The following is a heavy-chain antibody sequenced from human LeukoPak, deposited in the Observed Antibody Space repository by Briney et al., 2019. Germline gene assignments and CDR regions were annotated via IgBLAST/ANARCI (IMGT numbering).Heavy chain of an antibody. CDR1: GGSFSGYY. J-gene: IGHJ6*03. CDR2: INHSGST. CDR3: ARLYSRFYYYYMDV. V-gene: IGHV4-34*01. Sequence: PSETLSLTCAVYGGSFSGYYWSWIRQPPGKGLEWIGEINHSGSTNYNPSFKSRVTISVDTSKNQFSLKLSSVTAADTAVYYCARLYSRFYYYYMDVWGKGTTVTVSS. D-gene: IGHD6-13*01.